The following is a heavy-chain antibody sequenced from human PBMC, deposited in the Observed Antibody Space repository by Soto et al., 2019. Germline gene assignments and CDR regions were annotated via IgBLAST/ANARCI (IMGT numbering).Heavy chain of an antibody. CDR1: GGSFSGYY. J-gene: IGHJ6*02. Sequence: QVQLQQWGAGLLKPSETLSLTCAVYGGSFSGYYWSWIRQPPGKGLEWIGEVNHDGSTNYNPSLKTRVTISVDTSKNQCSLNLTSVTAADMAVYYCARAISTGGTYGVDVWGHGNTVTVSS. V-gene: IGHV4-34*01. CDR2: VNHDGST. CDR3: ARAISTGGTYGVDV. D-gene: IGHD2-2*01.